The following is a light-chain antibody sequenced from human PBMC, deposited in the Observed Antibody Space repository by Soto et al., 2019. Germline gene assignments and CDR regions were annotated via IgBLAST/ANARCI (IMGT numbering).Light chain of an antibody. V-gene: IGLV1-44*01. Sequence: QSVLTQPPSASGTPGQRVTISCSGSSSNIGSKTVNWYQQLPGTAPKLLMYNNNQRPSGVPDRFSGSKSGTSASLAISGPQSEDEADYYCAAWDDSLNGVVFGGGTQLTVL. CDR3: AAWDDSLNGVV. CDR1: SSNIGSKT. J-gene: IGLJ2*01. CDR2: NNN.